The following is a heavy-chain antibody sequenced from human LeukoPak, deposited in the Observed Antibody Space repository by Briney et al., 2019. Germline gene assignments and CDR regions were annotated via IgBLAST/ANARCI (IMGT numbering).Heavy chain of an antibody. J-gene: IGHJ4*02. CDR1: GFTFSNFA. CDR3: AKGRGDGGYGDY. CDR2: ISGNGGST. D-gene: IGHD5-12*01. Sequence: GGSLRLSCAASGFTFSNFAMSWVRQVPGKGLEWVSGISGNGGSTYYADSVKGRFTISRDNSKNTLYLHMNSLRADDTAVYYCAKGRGDGGYGDYWGQGTLVAVSS. V-gene: IGHV3-23*01.